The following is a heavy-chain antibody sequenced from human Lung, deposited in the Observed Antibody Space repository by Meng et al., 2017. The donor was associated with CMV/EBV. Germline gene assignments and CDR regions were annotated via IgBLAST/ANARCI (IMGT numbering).Heavy chain of an antibody. CDR3: ARLRPRAYKNGGLFYYYDMDV. CDR1: GGSFSVND. CDR2: ITHSGRT. Sequence: LTXXVDGGSFSVNDWSWIRQTPGKGLECIGEITHSGRTNYHPFLKSRVTITGEMSKNQFSLTLNSVTAADTAVYYCARLRPRAYKNGGLFYYYDMDVXGQGXTVTVSS. V-gene: IGHV4-34*01. D-gene: IGHD5-18*01. J-gene: IGHJ6*02.